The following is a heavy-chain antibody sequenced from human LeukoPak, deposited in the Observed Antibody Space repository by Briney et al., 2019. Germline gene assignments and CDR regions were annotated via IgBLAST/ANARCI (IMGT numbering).Heavy chain of an antibody. Sequence: PGGSLRLSCAASGFTFSSYAMSWVRQAPGKGLEWIAYMSSSGSTVYYADSVRGRFTISRDNAKNSLYLQMNSLRADDTAVYYCARYDDDYSLNFDYWGQGTLVTVSS. CDR3: ARYDDDYSLNFDY. D-gene: IGHD4-11*01. J-gene: IGHJ4*02. CDR1: GFTFSSYA. CDR2: MSSSGSTV. V-gene: IGHV3-48*01.